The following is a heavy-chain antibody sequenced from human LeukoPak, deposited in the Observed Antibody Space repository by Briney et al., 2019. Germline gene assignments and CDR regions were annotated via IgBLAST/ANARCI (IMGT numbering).Heavy chain of an antibody. CDR1: GFTFNSCG. J-gene: IGHJ4*02. CDR2: ISYDGNNK. Sequence: GGSLRLSCAASGFTFNSCGMHWVRQAPGKGLEWVAVISYDGNNKYCADSVKGRFTISRDNSKNTLYLQMNSLRAEDTAVYYCAKAETMTQRGYFDYWGQGTLVTVSS. V-gene: IGHV3-30*18. D-gene: IGHD1-1*01. CDR3: AKAETMTQRGYFDY.